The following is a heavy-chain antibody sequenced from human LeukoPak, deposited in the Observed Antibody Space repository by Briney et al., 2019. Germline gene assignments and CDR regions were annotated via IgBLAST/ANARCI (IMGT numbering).Heavy chain of an antibody. CDR2: LYSAGNT. D-gene: IGHD6-13*01. CDR3: ARARVYLAIDY. CDR1: GFTVSSNY. J-gene: IGHJ4*02. Sequence: PGGSLRLSCAASGFTVSSNYMNWVRQAPGKGLEWVSVLYSAGNTFYADSVKGRFTISRDNSKNTLYLQMNSLRPEDTAVYYCARARVYLAIDYWGQGTLVTVSS. V-gene: IGHV3-66*02.